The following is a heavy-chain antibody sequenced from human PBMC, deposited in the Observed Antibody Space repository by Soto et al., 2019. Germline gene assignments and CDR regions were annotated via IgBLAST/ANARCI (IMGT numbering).Heavy chain of an antibody. J-gene: IGHJ5*02. Sequence: SETLSLTCAVSGGSISSSNWWSWVRQPPGKGLEWIGEIYHSGSTNYNPSLKSRVTISVDKSKNQFSLKLSSVTAADTAVYYCARAAAGSVLPNWFDPWGQGXXVTVSS. V-gene: IGHV4-4*02. CDR3: ARAAAGSVLPNWFDP. CDR1: GGSISSSNW. CDR2: IYHSGST. D-gene: IGHD3-10*01.